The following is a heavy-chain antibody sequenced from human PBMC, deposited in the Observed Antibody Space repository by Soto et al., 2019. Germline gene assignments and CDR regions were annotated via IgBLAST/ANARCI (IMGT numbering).Heavy chain of an antibody. J-gene: IGHJ4*02. CDR1: GASIRNYY. CDR3: EYGGSYDGYFDF. D-gene: IGHD1-26*01. V-gene: IGHV4-59*01. CDR2: TYYSGST. Sequence: SETLSLTCTISGASIRNYYWSWVRQPPGKGLEWIGYTYYSGSTNYNPSLKSRVTMSVDTSKRQFSLKLSSVTAADTAVYYCEYGGSYDGYFDFWGQGALVTVSS.